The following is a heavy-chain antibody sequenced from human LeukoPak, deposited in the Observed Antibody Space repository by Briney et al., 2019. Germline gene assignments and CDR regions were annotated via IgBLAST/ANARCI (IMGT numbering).Heavy chain of an antibody. D-gene: IGHD3-22*01. J-gene: IGHJ4*02. Sequence: GGSLRLSCAASGFIVSSKYMSWVRQAPGKGLEWVSVIYSDGRSDYADSVKGRFTISRDSSKDTLFLQMDSLRVEDTAVYYCARDIFYYDSSGSQHYFDYWGQGTLVTVSS. CDR1: GFIVSSKY. CDR2: IYSDGRS. V-gene: IGHV3-53*01. CDR3: ARDIFYYDSSGSQHYFDY.